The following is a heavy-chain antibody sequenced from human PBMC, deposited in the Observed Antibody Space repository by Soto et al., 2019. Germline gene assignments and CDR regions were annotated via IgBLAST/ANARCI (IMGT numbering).Heavy chain of an antibody. V-gene: IGHV1-2*02. CDR2: INPNGGAT. CDR1: GYPFTGYF. J-gene: IGHJ5*02. D-gene: IGHD3-3*01. CDR3: ARGGGTMLAPLP. Sequence: ASVEVSCKASGYPFTGYFIPWVRQAPGQGLAWMGYINPNGGATRYAPRFQGRVTRTSDTSIRTAYMDLSNLTSDDTAVYYCARGGGTMLAPLPWGRGTWGTVS.